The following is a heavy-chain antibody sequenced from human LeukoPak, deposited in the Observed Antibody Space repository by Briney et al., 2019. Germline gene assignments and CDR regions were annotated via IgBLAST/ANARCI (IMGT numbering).Heavy chain of an antibody. J-gene: IGHJ5*02. CDR3: ARRQYSSGWFDP. D-gene: IGHD6-19*01. Sequence: PSETLSLTCAVYGGSFSGYYWSWIRQPPGKGLEWIGEINHSGSTNYNPSLKSRVTISVDTSKNQFSLKLSSVTAADTAVYYCARRQYSSGWFDPWGQGTLVTVSS. V-gene: IGHV4-34*01. CDR1: GGSFSGYY. CDR2: INHSGST.